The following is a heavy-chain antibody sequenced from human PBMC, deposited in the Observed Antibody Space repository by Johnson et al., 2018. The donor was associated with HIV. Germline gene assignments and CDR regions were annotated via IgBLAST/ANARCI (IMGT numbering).Heavy chain of an antibody. J-gene: IGHJ3*02. V-gene: IGHV3-30-3*01. CDR1: GFTFSSYA. CDR3: SGGLAADAFDI. Sequence: QMQLVESGGGVVQPGRSLRLSCAASGFTFSSYAMHWVRQAPGKGLEWVAVISYDGSNKYYADSVKGRFTISRDNSKNTLYLQMKSLRAEDTAVYYCSGGLAADAFDIWGQGTMVTVSS. D-gene: IGHD6-13*01. CDR2: ISYDGSNK.